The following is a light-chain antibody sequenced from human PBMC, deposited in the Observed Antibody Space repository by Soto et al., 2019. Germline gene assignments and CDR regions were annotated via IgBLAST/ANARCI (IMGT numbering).Light chain of an antibody. J-gene: IGLJ3*02. Sequence: QSVLTQPASVSGSPGQSSTISCTGTSRDVGGYNYVSWYQQHPGKAPKLMIYEVSNRPSGVSNRFSCSKSGNTASLTISGLQAEDDADYYCSSYTSRSTMVFGGGTMVAGL. CDR3: SSYTSRSTMV. CDR1: SRDVGGYNY. V-gene: IGLV2-14*01. CDR2: EVS.